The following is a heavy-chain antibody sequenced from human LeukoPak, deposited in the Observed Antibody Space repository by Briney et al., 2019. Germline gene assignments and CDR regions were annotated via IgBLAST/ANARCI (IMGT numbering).Heavy chain of an antibody. D-gene: IGHD2-15*01. V-gene: IGHV1-46*01. CDR3: ARGHGNVVVDV. CDR2: INPSGGST. J-gene: IGHJ6*04. Sequence: ASVKVTCKASGYTFTSYYMHLMRQAPGQGLEWMGIINPSGGSTSYAQKFQGRVTMTRNTSISTAYMELSSLRSEDTAVYYCARGHGNVVVDVWGKGTMVTISS. CDR1: GYTFTSYY.